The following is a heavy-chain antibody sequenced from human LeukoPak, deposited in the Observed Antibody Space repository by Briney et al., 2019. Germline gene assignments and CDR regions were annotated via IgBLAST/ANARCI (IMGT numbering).Heavy chain of an antibody. J-gene: IGHJ4*02. CDR3: AKDATASPYFHWFDN. V-gene: IGHV3-23*01. Sequence: GSLRLSCAASGFTFSGYAMNWVRQAPGKGLEWVAGISSGDRTFHAESVKGRFTISRDKSKDTLYLQMNSLRAEDTAVYYCAKDATASPYFHWFDNWGQGTQVIVSS. D-gene: IGHD3-9*01. CDR1: GFTFSGYA. CDR2: ISSGDRT.